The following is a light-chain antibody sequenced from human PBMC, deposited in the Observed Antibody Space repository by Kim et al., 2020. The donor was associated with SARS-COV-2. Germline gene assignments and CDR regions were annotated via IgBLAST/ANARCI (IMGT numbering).Light chain of an antibody. V-gene: IGLV2-14*03. CDR3: SSYTSRSTRV. J-gene: IGLJ2*01. Sequence: QSVLTQPASVSGSPGQSVTISCTGTSSDVGDYNYVSWYQQHPGKAPKLMIYDVSNRPSGVSNRFSGSKSGNTASLTISGLQAEDEADYYCSSYTSRSTRVFCGGTQLTVL. CDR1: SSDVGDYNY. CDR2: DVS.